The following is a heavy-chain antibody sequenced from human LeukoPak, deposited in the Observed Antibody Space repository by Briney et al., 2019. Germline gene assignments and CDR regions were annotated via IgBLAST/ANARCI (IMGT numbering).Heavy chain of an antibody. J-gene: IGHJ1*01. CDR3: ARSPYYYDSSGDNFQH. Sequence: ASVKVSCKASGYTFTSYDINWVRQATGQGLEWMGWMNPNSGNTGYAQKFQGRVTITRNTSISTAYMELSSLRSDDTAVYYCARSPYYYDSSGDNFQHWGQGTLVTVSS. V-gene: IGHV1-8*03. D-gene: IGHD3-22*01. CDR2: MNPNSGNT. CDR1: GYTFTSYD.